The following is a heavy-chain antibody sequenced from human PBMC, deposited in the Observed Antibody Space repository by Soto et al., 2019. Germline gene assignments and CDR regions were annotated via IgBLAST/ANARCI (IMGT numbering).Heavy chain of an antibody. V-gene: IGHV1-2*02. CDR2: INPNSGGT. J-gene: IGHJ6*02. Sequence: ASVKVSCKASGYTFTGYYMHWVRQAPGHGLEWMGWINPNSGGTNYAQKFQGRVTMTRDTSISTAYMELSRLRSDDTAVYYCARGRWLDDYGMDVWGQGTTVTVSS. D-gene: IGHD6-19*01. CDR3: ARGRWLDDYGMDV. CDR1: GYTFTGYY.